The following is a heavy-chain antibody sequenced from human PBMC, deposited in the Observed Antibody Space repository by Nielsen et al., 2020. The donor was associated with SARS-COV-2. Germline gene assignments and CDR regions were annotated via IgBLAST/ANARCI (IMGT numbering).Heavy chain of an antibody. V-gene: IGHV1-3*01. D-gene: IGHD1-26*01. CDR1: GYTFTGYA. CDR2: INAGNGNT. J-gene: IGHJ4*02. Sequence: ASVKVSCKASGYTFTGYAMHWVRQAPGQRLDWMGWINAGNGNTKYSQKFQGRVTITRDTSASTAYMELSSLRSEDTAVYYCAREEVGATHFDYWGQGTLVTVSS. CDR3: AREEVGATHFDY.